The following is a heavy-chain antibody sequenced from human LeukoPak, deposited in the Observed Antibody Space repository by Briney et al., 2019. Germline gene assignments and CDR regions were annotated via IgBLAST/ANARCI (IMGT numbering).Heavy chain of an antibody. D-gene: IGHD6-6*01. V-gene: IGHV3-23*01. Sequence: GRSLRLSCAASGFTFSSYALSWVRQAPGHGQGVVSIISGSGGSSYYADSVKGRFTISRDNSKDTLYLQMNRLRAEDTAVYYCATGSIGTEFDYWGQGTLVTVSS. J-gene: IGHJ4*02. CDR2: ISGSGGSS. CDR1: GFTFSSYA. CDR3: ATGSIGTEFDY.